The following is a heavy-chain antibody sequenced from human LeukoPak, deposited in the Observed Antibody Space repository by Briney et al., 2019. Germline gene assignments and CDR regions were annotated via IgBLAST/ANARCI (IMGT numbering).Heavy chain of an antibody. D-gene: IGHD3-10*01. CDR3: ARGRPFIYFDY. CDR2: IHYSGST. Sequence: SETLSLTCTVPGGSISSYYWSWIRQPPGKGLEWIGYIHYSGSTKYNPSLKSPVTISVDTSKNEFSLKLSSATAADTAVYYCARGRPFIYFDYWGQGTLVTVSS. J-gene: IGHJ4*02. CDR1: GGSISSYY. V-gene: IGHV4-59*01.